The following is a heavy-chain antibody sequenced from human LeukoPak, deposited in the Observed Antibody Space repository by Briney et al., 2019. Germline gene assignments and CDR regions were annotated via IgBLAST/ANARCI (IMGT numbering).Heavy chain of an antibody. CDR3: AKDAGIGVAGTFS. CDR2: IRYDGSNK. J-gene: IGHJ4*02. Sequence: GGSLRLSCAASGFTFSSYGMHWVRQAPGKGLEGVAFIRYDGSNKYYADSVKGRFTISTDNSKNTLYLQETSRIAQDTAVYYCAKDAGIGVAGTFSWGQGTLVTVSS. CDR1: GFTFSSYG. D-gene: IGHD6-19*01. V-gene: IGHV3-30*02.